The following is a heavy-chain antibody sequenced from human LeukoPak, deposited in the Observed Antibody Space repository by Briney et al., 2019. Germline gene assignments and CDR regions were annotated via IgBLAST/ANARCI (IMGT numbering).Heavy chain of an antibody. CDR1: EGALNSGA. J-gene: IGHJ2*01. CDR2: IIPIFERT. CDR3: AREPIAVGGVFYWYLDF. V-gene: IGHV1-69*04. D-gene: IGHD6-19*01. Sequence: ASVKVSCKASEGALNSGAISWVRQAPGQGLEWIGRIIPIFERTNYAQRFQGRVTISADKSTNTVYMHLSGLESHDTAVYFCAREPIAVGGVFYWYLDFWGRGSLVIISS.